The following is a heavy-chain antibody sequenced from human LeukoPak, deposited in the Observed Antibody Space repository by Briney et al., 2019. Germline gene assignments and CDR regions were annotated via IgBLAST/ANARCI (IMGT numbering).Heavy chain of an antibody. Sequence: SETLSLTCTVSRGSISSSSYYWGWIRQPPGKGLEWIGSIYYSGSTYYNPSLKSRVTISVDTSKNQFSLKLSSVTAADTAVYYCARGEELELTYYFDYWGQGTLVTVSS. CDR3: ARGEELELTYYFDY. J-gene: IGHJ4*02. D-gene: IGHD1-7*01. CDR1: RGSISSSSYY. V-gene: IGHV4-39*07. CDR2: IYYSGST.